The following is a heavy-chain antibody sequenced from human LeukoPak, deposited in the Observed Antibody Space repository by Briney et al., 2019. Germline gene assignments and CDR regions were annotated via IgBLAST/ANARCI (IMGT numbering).Heavy chain of an antibody. CDR2: IYHSGST. J-gene: IGHJ4*02. Sequence: PSETLSLTCAVSGYSISSGYYWGWIRQPPGKGLEWIGSIYHSGSTYYNPSLKSRVTISVDTSRNQFSLRLSSVSAADTSVYYCARQLTVKRGAVASNFDYWGQGTLVTVSS. CDR1: GYSISSGYY. D-gene: IGHD6-19*01. V-gene: IGHV4-38-2*01. CDR3: ARQLTVKRGAVASNFDY.